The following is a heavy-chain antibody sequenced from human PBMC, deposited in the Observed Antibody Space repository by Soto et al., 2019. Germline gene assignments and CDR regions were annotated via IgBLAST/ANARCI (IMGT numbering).Heavy chain of an antibody. CDR2: INHSGST. Sequence: SETLSLTCAVXGGSFSGYYWSWIRQPPGKGLEWIGEINHSGSTNYNPSLKSRVTISVDTSKNQFSLKLSSVTAADTAVYYCARASGLRPGWLDPWGQGTLVTVSS. CDR1: GGSFSGYY. J-gene: IGHJ5*02. D-gene: IGHD3-10*01. V-gene: IGHV4-34*01. CDR3: ARASGLRPGWLDP.